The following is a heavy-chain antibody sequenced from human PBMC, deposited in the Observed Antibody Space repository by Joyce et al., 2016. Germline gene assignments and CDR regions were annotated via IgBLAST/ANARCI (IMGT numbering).Heavy chain of an antibody. V-gene: IGHV3-23*01. CDR1: GVIFSSYA. CDR3: AKLSDIVLMWIDS. D-gene: IGHD3-16*02. Sequence: EVRLLESGGGLVQPGESLILSCAPSGVIFSSYAMGWVRQAPGKGREWVSGISGSGDRTYYADSVKDRFTISRDNSRKTLYLEMNSLRVDDSAVYYCAKLSDIVLMWIDSWGQGTLVTVSS. J-gene: IGHJ4*02. CDR2: ISGSGDRT.